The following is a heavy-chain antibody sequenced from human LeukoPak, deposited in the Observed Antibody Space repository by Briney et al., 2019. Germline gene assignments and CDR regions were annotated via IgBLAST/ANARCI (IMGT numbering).Heavy chain of an antibody. D-gene: IGHD6-19*01. J-gene: IGHJ5*02. CDR2: INSDGKSA. CDR1: GFTFRSYW. V-gene: IGHV3-74*01. Sequence: GGSLRLSCEASGFTFRSYWMHWVRQAPGKGLLWVSRINSDGKSASYAESAKGRFTISRDNAKNTLYLQMNSLRAEDTAVYYCAKTRGWTDNWFAPWGQGTLVTVSS. CDR3: AKTRGWTDNWFAP.